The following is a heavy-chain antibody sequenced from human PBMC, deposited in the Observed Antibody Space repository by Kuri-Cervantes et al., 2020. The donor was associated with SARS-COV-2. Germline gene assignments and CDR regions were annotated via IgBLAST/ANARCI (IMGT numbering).Heavy chain of an antibody. V-gene: IGHV3-48*02. CDR3: ARDRGITMVRGVISRDYNWFDP. J-gene: IGHJ5*02. Sequence: GESLKISCAASGFTFSSYAMSWVRQAPGKGLEWVSYISSSSSTIYYADSVKGRFTISRDNAKNSLYLQMNSLRDEDTAVYYCARDRGITMVRGVISRDYNWFDPWGQGTLVTVSS. CDR1: GFTFSSYA. CDR2: ISSSSSTI. D-gene: IGHD3-10*01.